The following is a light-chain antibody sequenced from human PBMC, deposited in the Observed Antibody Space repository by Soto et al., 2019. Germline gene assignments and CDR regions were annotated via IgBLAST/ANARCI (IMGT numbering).Light chain of an antibody. V-gene: IGKV3-20*01. J-gene: IGKJ3*01. CDR2: GAS. CDR1: QSVTSSN. CDR3: QQYGASLPVT. Sequence: EFVLTQSPGTLSLSPGERATLSCRASQSVTSSNLAWYQQKPGQAPRPLIYGASIRATGVPDRFSGSGSGTDLPLTIRRLEPEDFAVYYCQQYGASLPVTFGPGTKVEIK.